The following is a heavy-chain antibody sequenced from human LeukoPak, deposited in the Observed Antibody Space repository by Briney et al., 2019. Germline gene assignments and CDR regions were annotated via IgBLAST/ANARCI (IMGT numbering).Heavy chain of an antibody. D-gene: IGHD3-22*01. J-gene: IGHJ4*02. CDR3: TKDDGYYDSSGSFLFDS. Sequence: GGSLRLSCAASGFTFRNYAMSWVRQAPGKGLEWVSTIRASGASTGYADSVKGRFTISRDNSKNTLYLQMNSLRAEDTAVYYCTKDDGYYDSSGSFLFDSWGQGTLVTVSS. CDR2: IRASGAST. CDR1: GFTFRNYA. V-gene: IGHV3-23*01.